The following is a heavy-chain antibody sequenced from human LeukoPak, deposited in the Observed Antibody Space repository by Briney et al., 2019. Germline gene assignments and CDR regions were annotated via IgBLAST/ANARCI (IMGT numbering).Heavy chain of an antibody. CDR3: ARLSVIVGAALEYYYYYMDV. CDR1: GDSINSGGYY. V-gene: IGHV4-39*07. J-gene: IGHJ6*03. CDR2: IYHSGRT. D-gene: IGHD1-26*01. Sequence: SETLSLACSVSGDSINSGGYYWNWIRQFPGKGLEWIGSIYHSGRTFYNPSLKSRLTISVDTSKNQFSLKLTSVTAADTAVYYCARLSVIVGAALEYYYYYMDVWGQGTTVTVSS.